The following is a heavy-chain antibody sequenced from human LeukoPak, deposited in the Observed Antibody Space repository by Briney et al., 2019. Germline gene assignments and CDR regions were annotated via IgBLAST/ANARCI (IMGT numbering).Heavy chain of an antibody. Sequence: PSETLSLTCTVSGGSISSGSYYWSWIRQPAGRGLEWIGRIYTSGSTNYHPSLKSRVTISVDTSKNQFSLKLSSATAADTAVYYCARMVTFFDPWGQGTLVTVSS. CDR1: GGSISSGSYY. CDR3: ARMVTFFDP. CDR2: IYTSGST. V-gene: IGHV4-61*02. J-gene: IGHJ5*02. D-gene: IGHD2-21*02.